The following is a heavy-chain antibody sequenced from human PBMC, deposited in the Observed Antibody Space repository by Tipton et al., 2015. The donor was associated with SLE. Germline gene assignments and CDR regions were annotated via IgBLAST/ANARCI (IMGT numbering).Heavy chain of an antibody. CDR3: ASHGSDFWSDFHRFDN. J-gene: IGHJ4*02. V-gene: IGHV4-39*01. CDR2: INYSGKT. CDR1: GGSISSNNYY. D-gene: IGHD3-3*01. Sequence: TLSLTCSVSGGSISSNNYYWAWIRQPPGRGLEWIGSINYSGKTYYNPSLRSRVTISVDTSKNQFSLNLNSVTAADTAVYYCASHGSDFWSDFHRFDNWGQGSLVTVSS.